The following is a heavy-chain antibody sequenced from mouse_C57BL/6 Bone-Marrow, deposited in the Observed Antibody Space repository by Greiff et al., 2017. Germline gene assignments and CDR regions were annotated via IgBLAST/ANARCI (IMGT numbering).Heavy chain of an antibody. J-gene: IGHJ4*01. V-gene: IGHV5-17*01. D-gene: IGHD1-1*01. Sequence: EVKVVESGGGLVKPGGSLKLSCAASGFTFSDYGMHWVRQAPEKGLEWVAYISSGSSTIYYADTVKGRFTISRDNAKNTLFLQMTSLRSEDTAMYYCARIPYYGSSYAMDYWGQGTSVTVSS. CDR2: ISSGSSTI. CDR1: GFTFSDYG. CDR3: ARIPYYGSSYAMDY.